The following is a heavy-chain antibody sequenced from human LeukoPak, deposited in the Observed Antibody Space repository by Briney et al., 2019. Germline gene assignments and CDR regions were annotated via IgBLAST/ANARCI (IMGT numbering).Heavy chain of an antibody. V-gene: IGHV1-8*02. J-gene: IGHJ6*03. CDR1: GYTFTGYY. Sequence: ASVKVSCTASGYTFTGYYMHWVRQAPGQGLEWMGWMNPNSGNTGYAQKFQGRVTMTRNTSISTAYMELSSLRSEDTAVYYCARSPNYYDSSATPKGYYYYMDVWGKGTTVTVSS. CDR3: ARSPNYYDSSATPKGYYYYMDV. CDR2: MNPNSGNT. D-gene: IGHD3-22*01.